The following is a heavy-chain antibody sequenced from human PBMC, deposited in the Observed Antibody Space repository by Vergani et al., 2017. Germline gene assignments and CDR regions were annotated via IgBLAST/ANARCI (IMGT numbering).Heavy chain of an antibody. J-gene: IGHJ2*01. CDR2: IYYSGST. CDR3: ARGKGVVQLWYPSWYFDL. Sequence: QVQLQESGPGLVKPSQTLSLTCTVSGGSISSGDYYWSWIRQPPGKGLEWIGYIYYSGSTYYNPSLKIRVTISVDTSKNQFSLKLSSVTAADTAVYYCARGKGVVQLWYPSWYFDLWGRGTLVTVSS. CDR1: GGSISSGDYY. D-gene: IGHD5-18*01. V-gene: IGHV4-30-4*08.